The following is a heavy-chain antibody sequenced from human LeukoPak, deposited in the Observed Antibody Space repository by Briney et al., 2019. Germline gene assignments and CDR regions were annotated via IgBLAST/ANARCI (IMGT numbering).Heavy chain of an antibody. CDR2: ISYDGSNK. J-gene: IGHJ4*02. CDR3: AKDQVTVTPSNSAFDY. V-gene: IGHV3-30*18. CDR1: GFTFSSYG. Sequence: GGSLRLSCAASGFTFSSYGMHWVRQAPGKGLEWVAVISYDGSNKYYADSVKGRFTISRDNSKNTLYLQMNSLRAEDTAVYYCAKDQVTVTPSNSAFDYWGQGTLVTVSS. D-gene: IGHD4-17*01.